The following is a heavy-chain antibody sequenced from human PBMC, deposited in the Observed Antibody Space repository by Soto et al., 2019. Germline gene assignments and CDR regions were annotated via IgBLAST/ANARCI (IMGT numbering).Heavy chain of an antibody. Sequence: VSVQVSCRASGYTFTSYAMHWVRQAPGQRLEWMGWINAGNGNTKYSQKFQGRVTITRDTSASTAYMELSSLRSEDTAVYYCARVFRLVPAGTIYFDYGGQGTLVAVSS. CDR1: GYTFTSYA. CDR3: ARVFRLVPAGTIYFDY. CDR2: INAGNGNT. J-gene: IGHJ4*02. V-gene: IGHV1-3*01. D-gene: IGHD6-13*01.